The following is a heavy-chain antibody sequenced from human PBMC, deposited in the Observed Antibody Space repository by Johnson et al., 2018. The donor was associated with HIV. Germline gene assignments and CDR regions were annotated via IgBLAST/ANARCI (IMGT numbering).Heavy chain of an antibody. J-gene: IGHJ3*02. V-gene: IGHV3-20*04. D-gene: IGHD2-15*01. Sequence: VQLVESGGGVVWPGGSLRLSCAASGFSFNDYGMTWVRQTPGKGLEWVSGINWNGGSTGYADSVKGRFTISSDNAKNSLYLQMNSLRVEDTAIYYCARERARGWELLGAFDIWGQGTMVTVSS. CDR3: ARERARGWELLGAFDI. CDR2: INWNGGST. CDR1: GFSFNDYG.